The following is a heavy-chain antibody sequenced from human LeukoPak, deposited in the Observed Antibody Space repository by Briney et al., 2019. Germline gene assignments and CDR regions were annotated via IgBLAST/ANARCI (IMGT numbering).Heavy chain of an antibody. CDR1: GFTFSSYS. Sequence: GGSLRLSCAASGFTFSSYSMNWVRQAPGKGLEWVSYISSSSSTIYYADSVKGRFTISRDNAKNSLYLQMNSLRAEDTAVYYCARDIAVAGRRGFDYWGQGTLATVSS. CDR3: ARDIAVAGRRGFDY. D-gene: IGHD6-19*01. J-gene: IGHJ4*02. V-gene: IGHV3-48*04. CDR2: ISSSSSTI.